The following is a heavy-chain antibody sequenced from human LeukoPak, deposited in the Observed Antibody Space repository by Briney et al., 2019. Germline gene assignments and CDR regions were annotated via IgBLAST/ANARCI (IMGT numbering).Heavy chain of an antibody. CDR3: ARDRGIQLWYFDY. CDR2: IIPIFGTA. Sequence: SVKVSCKASGGTFSSYAISWVRQAPGQGLEWMGGIIPIFGTANYAQKFQGRVTITADESTSTAYTELSSLRSEDTAVYYCARDRGIQLWYFDYWGQGTLVTVSS. D-gene: IGHD5-18*01. J-gene: IGHJ4*02. V-gene: IGHV1-69*13. CDR1: GGTFSSYA.